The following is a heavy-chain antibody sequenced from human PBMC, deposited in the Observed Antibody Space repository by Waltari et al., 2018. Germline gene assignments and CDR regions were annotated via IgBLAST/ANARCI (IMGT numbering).Heavy chain of an antibody. V-gene: IGHV3-33*01. CDR1: GFTFSSYG. CDR2: IWYDGSKK. J-gene: IGHJ4*02. CDR3: ASGLGYMDY. Sequence: QVQLVESGGGVVQPGRSLRLSCAASGFTFSSYGMHWVRQAPGKGLEWVAVIWYDGSKKYYADSVKGRFTISRDKSKNTLYLQMNSLRAEDTAVYYCASGLGYMDYWGQGTLVTVSS. D-gene: IGHD1-1*01.